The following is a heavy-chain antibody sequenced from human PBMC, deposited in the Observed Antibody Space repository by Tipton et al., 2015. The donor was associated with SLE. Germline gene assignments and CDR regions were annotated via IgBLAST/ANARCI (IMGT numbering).Heavy chain of an antibody. CDR1: GGSISLSSYY. J-gene: IGHJ4*02. Sequence: TLSLTCTVSGGSISLSSYYWGWIRQPPGKGLEWIGNIYYSGRTYYNPPLKSRVTISVDTSKNQFSLRLSSVTAADAAIYYCARDPYDSWSDYQATFDYWGQGTLATVSP. V-gene: IGHV4-39*07. CDR3: ARDPYDSWSDYQATFDY. CDR2: IYYSGRT. D-gene: IGHD3-3*01.